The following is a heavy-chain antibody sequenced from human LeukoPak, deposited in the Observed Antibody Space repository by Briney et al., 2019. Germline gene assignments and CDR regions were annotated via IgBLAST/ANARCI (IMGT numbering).Heavy chain of an antibody. D-gene: IGHD5-18*01. CDR1: GFSLSTSGVG. V-gene: IGHV2-5*02. CDR3: ARTAMAPFITSYPEMYYFDY. J-gene: IGHJ4*02. CDR2: IYWDDDK. Sequence: SGPTLVNPTQTLTLTCTFSGFSLSTSGVGVGWIRQPPGKALEWLALIYWDDDKRYSPSLKSRLTITKDTPKNQVVLTMTNMDPVDTATYYCARTAMAPFITSYPEMYYFDYWGQGTLVTVSS.